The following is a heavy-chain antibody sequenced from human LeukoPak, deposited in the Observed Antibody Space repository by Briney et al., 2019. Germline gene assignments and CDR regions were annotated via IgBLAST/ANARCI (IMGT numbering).Heavy chain of an antibody. J-gene: IGHJ4*02. V-gene: IGHV3-23*01. CDR2: INTSGGTT. CDR3: AKGLTGYCSSTSRPTFNY. D-gene: IGHD2-2*01. Sequence: GGSLRLSCAASGFTFSSYAMSWVRQAPGKGLEWVSTINTSGGTTYYADSVKGRCTISRDNPRNTLYLQMNSLRAEDTAIYYCAKGLTGYCSSTSRPTFNYWGQGTLVTVSS. CDR1: GFTFSSYA.